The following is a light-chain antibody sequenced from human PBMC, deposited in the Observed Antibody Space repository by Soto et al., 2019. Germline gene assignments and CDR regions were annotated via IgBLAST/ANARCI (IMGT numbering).Light chain of an antibody. Sequence: DIPMTQSPSSLSPSAGDRGTIPCRASQTISNYLNWYQHNPGKAPKLLISDASSLQSGVTSRFSGGGSGTDFTLTISNLQPEDFATYYCQQSYSTPPTVGPGTKVDIK. CDR1: QTISNY. CDR3: QQSYSTPPT. V-gene: IGKV1-39*01. J-gene: IGKJ2*01. CDR2: DAS.